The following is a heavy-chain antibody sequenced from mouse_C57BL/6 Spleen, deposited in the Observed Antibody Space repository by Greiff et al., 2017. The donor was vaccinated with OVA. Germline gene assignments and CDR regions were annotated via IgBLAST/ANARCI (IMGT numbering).Heavy chain of an antibody. CDR3: ARDDYDSSYERYFYV. V-gene: IGHV5-16*01. CDR2: INYDGSST. J-gene: IGHJ1*03. D-gene: IGHD1-1*01. CDR1: GFTFSDYY. Sequence: EVMLVESEGGLVQPGSSLKLSCTASGFTFSDYYMAWVRQVPEKGLEWVANINYDGSSTYYLDSLKRRFIISRDNATNILSLQMIRLKSEDTATNYCARDDYDSSYERYFYVWGTGTTVTVSS.